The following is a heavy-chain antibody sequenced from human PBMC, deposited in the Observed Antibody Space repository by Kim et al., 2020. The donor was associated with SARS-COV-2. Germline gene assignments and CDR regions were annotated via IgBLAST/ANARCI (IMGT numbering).Heavy chain of an antibody. Sequence: GGSLRLSCAASGFTFSSYAMSWVRQAPGKGLEWVSAIGGSGGSTYYADSVKGRFTISRDNSKNTLYLQMDSLRAEDTAVYYCARAEMNSSGYHYVIICWGQGTLVTVSS. J-gene: IGHJ4*02. CDR3: ARAEMNSSGYHYVIIC. CDR2: IGGSGGST. D-gene: IGHD3-22*01. CDR1: GFTFSSYA. V-gene: IGHV3-23*01.